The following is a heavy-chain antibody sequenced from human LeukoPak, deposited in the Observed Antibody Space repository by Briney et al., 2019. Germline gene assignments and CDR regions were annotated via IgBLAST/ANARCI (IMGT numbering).Heavy chain of an antibody. Sequence: PGRSLRLSCAASGFTFSSYAMHWVRQAPGKGLEWVAVISYDGSNKYYADSVKGRFTISRDNSKNTLYLQMNSLRAEDTAVYYCARTQTTVTTYNAFDIWGQGTMVTVSS. CDR1: GFTFSSYA. J-gene: IGHJ3*02. CDR3: ARTQTTVTTYNAFDI. CDR2: ISYDGSNK. V-gene: IGHV3-30-3*01. D-gene: IGHD4-17*01.